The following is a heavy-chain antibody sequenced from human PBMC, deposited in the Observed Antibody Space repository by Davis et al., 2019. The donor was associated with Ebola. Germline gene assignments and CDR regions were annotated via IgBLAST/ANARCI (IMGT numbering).Heavy chain of an antibody. J-gene: IGHJ5*02. CDR3: AKGGGTSSSDFRRT. CDR2: IRDSGGRI. CDR1: GFTFSSYA. V-gene: IGHV3-23*01. Sequence: GGSLRLSCAASGFTFSSYAMSWVRQAPGKGLEWVSAIRDSGGRIYYADSVKGRFTISRDNSKNTLFLQMNSLRAEDTAVYYCAKGGGTSSSDFRRTWGQGTLVTVSS. D-gene: IGHD6-6*01.